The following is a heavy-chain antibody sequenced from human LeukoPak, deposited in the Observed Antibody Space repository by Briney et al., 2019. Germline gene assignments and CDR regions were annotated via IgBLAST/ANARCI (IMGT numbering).Heavy chain of an antibody. CDR2: IHYSGST. Sequence: NASETLSLTCTVSGGSISSSSYYWGWIRQPPGKGLEWIGSIHYSGSTYYNPSLKSRVTISVDTSENQFSLKLSSVTAADTAVYYCAGKAEDVVVPAAIGDYWGQGTLVTVSS. CDR1: GGSISSSSYY. CDR3: AGKAEDVVVPAAIGDY. J-gene: IGHJ4*02. D-gene: IGHD2-2*02. V-gene: IGHV4-39*01.